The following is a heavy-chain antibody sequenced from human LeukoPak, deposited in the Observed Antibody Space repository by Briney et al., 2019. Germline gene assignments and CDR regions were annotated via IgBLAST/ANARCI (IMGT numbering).Heavy chain of an antibody. J-gene: IGHJ2*01. CDR3: ARDSRPRYCSSTSCPYWYFDL. V-gene: IGHV3-48*02. CDR1: GFTFSSYS. CDR2: ISSSSSTI. Sequence: GGSLRLSCAASGFTFSSYSMNWVRQAPGKGLEWVSYISSSSSTIYHADSVKGRFTISRDNAKNSLYLQMNSLRDEDTAVYYCARDSRPRYCSSTSCPYWYFDLWGRGTLVTVSS. D-gene: IGHD2-2*01.